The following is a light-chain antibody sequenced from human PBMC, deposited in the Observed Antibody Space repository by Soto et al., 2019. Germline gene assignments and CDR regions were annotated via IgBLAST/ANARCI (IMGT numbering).Light chain of an antibody. J-gene: IGKJ1*01. Sequence: EIILTQSPGTLSFPSGKTATLSSRASQSVSSSYLAWYQQKPGQAPRLLIYGASSRATGIPDRFSGSGSGTDFTLTISRLEPEDFAVYYCQQYGSSRAFGQGTKVDIK. CDR3: QQYGSSRA. V-gene: IGKV3-20*01. CDR1: QSVSSSY. CDR2: GAS.